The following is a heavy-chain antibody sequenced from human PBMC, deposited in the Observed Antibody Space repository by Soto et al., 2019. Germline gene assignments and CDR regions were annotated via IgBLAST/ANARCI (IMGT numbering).Heavy chain of an antibody. V-gene: IGHV3-53*02. D-gene: IGHD6-19*01. CDR2: IYSGGST. J-gene: IGHJ5*02. CDR1: GFTVSSEY. Sequence: EVQLVETGGGLIQPGGSLRLSCAASGFTVSSEYMSWVRQAPGKGLEWVSVIYSGGSTYYADSVKGRFTVSRDNSKNMLYLQMNSLRAEDTAVYYCARDGGWYAGLDPWGQGTLVTVSS. CDR3: ARDGGWYAGLDP.